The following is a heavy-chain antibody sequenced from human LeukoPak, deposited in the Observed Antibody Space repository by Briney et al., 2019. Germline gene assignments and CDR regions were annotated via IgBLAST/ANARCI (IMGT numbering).Heavy chain of an antibody. CDR2: FDPEDGET. Sequence: GASVKVSCKVSGYTLTELSMHWVRQAPGKGLEWMGGFDPEDGETIYAQKFQGRVTMPEDTSTDTAYMELSSLRSEDTAVYYCATVVGTVAATPHYWGQGTLVTVSS. J-gene: IGHJ4*02. CDR1: GYTLTELS. D-gene: IGHD2-15*01. CDR3: ATVVGTVAATPHY. V-gene: IGHV1-24*01.